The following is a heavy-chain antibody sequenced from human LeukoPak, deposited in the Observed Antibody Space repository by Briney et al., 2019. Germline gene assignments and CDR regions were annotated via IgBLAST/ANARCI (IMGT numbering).Heavy chain of an antibody. CDR2: INPSGGST. CDR1: GYAFTSYY. D-gene: IGHD2-21*02. J-gene: IGHJ5*02. CDR3: ARDRYCGGDCYSLNWFDP. Sequence: ASVKVSCKASGYAFTSYYMHWVRQAPGQGLEWTGIINPSGGSTSYAQKFQGRVTMTRDTSTSTVYMELSSLRSEDTAVYYCARDRYCGGDCYSLNWFDPWGQGTLVTVSS. V-gene: IGHV1-46*01.